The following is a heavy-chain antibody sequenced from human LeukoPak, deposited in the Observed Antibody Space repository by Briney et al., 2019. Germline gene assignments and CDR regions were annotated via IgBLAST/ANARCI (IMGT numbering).Heavy chain of an antibody. D-gene: IGHD6-13*01. Sequence: SETLSLTCTVSGYFISSGYYWGWIRQPPGKGLQWIGSIHHSGSTNYNPSLKSRVTISVDTSKNQFSLKLRSVTAADTAVYHCARDRVGQQLVGRKYYYYYMDVWGKGNTVTISS. V-gene: IGHV4-38-2*02. CDR2: IHHSGST. CDR1: GYFISSGYY. CDR3: ARDRVGQQLVGRKYYYYYMDV. J-gene: IGHJ6*03.